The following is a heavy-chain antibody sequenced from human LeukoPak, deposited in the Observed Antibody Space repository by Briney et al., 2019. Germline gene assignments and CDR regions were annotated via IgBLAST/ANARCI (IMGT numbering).Heavy chain of an antibody. V-gene: IGHV1-8*03. CDR2: MNPNSGNT. Sequence: GASVKVSCKASGYTFTSYDINWVRQATGQGLEWMGWMNPNSGNTGYAQKFQGRVTITRNTSISTAYMELSSLRSEDTAVYYCARVGRIAARLHNPPNYYYYYMDVWGKGTTVTVSS. D-gene: IGHD6-6*01. CDR1: GYTFTSYD. J-gene: IGHJ6*03. CDR3: ARVGRIAARLHNPPNYYYYYMDV.